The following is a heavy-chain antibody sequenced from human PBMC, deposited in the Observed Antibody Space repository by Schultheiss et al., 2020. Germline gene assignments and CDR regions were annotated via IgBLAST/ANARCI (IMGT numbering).Heavy chain of an antibody. CDR1: GFTFSSYG. D-gene: IGHD1-7*01. CDR3: TARITGTAYFDY. CDR2: IKSKTDGGTT. V-gene: IGHV3-15*07. Sequence: GGSLRLSCAASGFTFSSYGMHWVRQAPGKGLEWVGRIKSKTDGGTTDYAAPVKGRFTISRDDSKNTLYLQMNSLKTEDTAVYYCTARITGTAYFDYWGQGTLVTVSS. J-gene: IGHJ4*02.